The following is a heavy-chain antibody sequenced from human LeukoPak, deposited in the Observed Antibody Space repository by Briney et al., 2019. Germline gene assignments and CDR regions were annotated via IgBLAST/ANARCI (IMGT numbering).Heavy chain of an antibody. D-gene: IGHD3-22*01. CDR1: GFTFSSYA. J-gene: IGHJ4*02. CDR3: AKDRFGGYYPTYFDY. Sequence: GGSLRLSCAASGFTFSSYAMSWVHQAPGKGLEWVSAISGSGGSTYYADSVKGRFTISRDNSKNTLYLQMNSLRAEDTAVYYCAKDRFGGYYPTYFDYWGQGTLVTVSS. CDR2: ISGSGGST. V-gene: IGHV3-23*01.